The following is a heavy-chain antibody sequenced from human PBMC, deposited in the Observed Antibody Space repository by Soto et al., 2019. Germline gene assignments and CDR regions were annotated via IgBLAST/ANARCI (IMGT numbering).Heavy chain of an antibody. CDR2: INAGNGNT. Sequence: ASVKVSCKASGYTFTSYAMHWVRQAPGQRLEWMGWINAGNGNTKYSQKFQGRVTITRDTSASTAYMELSSLRSEDTAVYYCARDDSPARLLPYYYYLDVWGKATKVTFSS. V-gene: IGHV1-3*01. CDR1: GYTFTSYA. CDR3: ARDDSPARLLPYYYYLDV. J-gene: IGHJ6*03. D-gene: IGHD2-15*01.